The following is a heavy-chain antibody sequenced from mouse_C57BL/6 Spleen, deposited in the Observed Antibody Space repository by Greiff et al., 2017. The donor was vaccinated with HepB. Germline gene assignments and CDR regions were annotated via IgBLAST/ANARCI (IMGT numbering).Heavy chain of an antibody. CDR3: ARSTSYYYPFDY. D-gene: IGHD1-1*01. V-gene: IGHV1-54*01. Sequence: VQLQQSGAELVRPGTSVKVSCKASGYAFTNYLIEWVKQRPGQGLEWIGVINPGSGGTNYNEKFKGKATLTADKSSSTAYMQLSSLTSEDSAVYFCARSTSYYYPFDYWGQGTTLTVSS. CDR2: INPGSGGT. CDR1: GYAFTNYL. J-gene: IGHJ2*01.